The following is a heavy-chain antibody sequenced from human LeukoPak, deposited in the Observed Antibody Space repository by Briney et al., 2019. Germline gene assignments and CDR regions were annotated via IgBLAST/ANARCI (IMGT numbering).Heavy chain of an antibody. J-gene: IGHJ4*02. V-gene: IGHV1-18*01. CDR3: ARDPPLVSSGSYYAAYYFDY. CDR2: ISAYNGNT. D-gene: IGHD1-26*01. CDR1: GYTFTSYG. Sequence: GASVKVSCKASGYTFTSYGISWVRQAPGQGLEWMGWISAYNGNTNYAQKFQGRVTMTRDTSTSTVYMELSSLRSEDTAVYYCARDPPLVSSGSYYAAYYFDYWGQGTLVTVSS.